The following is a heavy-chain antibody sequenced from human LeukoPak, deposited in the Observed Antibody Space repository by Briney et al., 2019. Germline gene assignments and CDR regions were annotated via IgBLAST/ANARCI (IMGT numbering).Heavy chain of an antibody. D-gene: IGHD3-3*01. Sequence: GGSLRLSCAASGFTFSSYAMSWVRQAPGKGLEWVSGISGSGGSTYYADSVKGRFTISRDNSKNTLYLQMNSLRAEDTAVYYCAKDKPNDFWSGYNTIDYWGQGTLVTVSS. CDR1: GFTFSSYA. CDR2: ISGSGGST. CDR3: AKDKPNDFWSGYNTIDY. J-gene: IGHJ4*02. V-gene: IGHV3-23*01.